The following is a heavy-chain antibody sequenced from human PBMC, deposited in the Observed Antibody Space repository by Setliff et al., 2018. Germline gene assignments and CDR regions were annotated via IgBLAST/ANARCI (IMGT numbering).Heavy chain of an antibody. V-gene: IGHV4-61*01. CDR2: IYYSGST. J-gene: IGHJ3*02. D-gene: IGHD3-16*01. CDR3: ARDGGGDSDAFDI. CDR1: GGSISSSSYY. Sequence: SETLSLTCAVSGGSISSSSYYWSWIRQPPGKGLEWIGYIYYSGSTNYNPSLKSRVTISVDTSKNQFSLKLSSVTAADTAVYFCARDGGGDSDAFDIWGQGTMVTVSS.